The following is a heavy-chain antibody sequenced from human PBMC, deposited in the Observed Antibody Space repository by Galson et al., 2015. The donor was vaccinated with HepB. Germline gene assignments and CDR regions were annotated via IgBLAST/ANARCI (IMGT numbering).Heavy chain of an antibody. V-gene: IGHV3-30*18. CDR2: ISYDGSNK. CDR3: AKDQLVVVPAAIGPVDY. CDR1: GFTFSSYG. J-gene: IGHJ4*02. Sequence: SLRLSCAASGFTFSSYGMHWVRQAPGKGLEWVAVISYDGSNKYYADSVKGRFTISRDNSKNTLYLQMNSLRAEDTAVYYCAKDQLVVVPAAIGPVDYRGQGTLVTVSS. D-gene: IGHD2-2*01.